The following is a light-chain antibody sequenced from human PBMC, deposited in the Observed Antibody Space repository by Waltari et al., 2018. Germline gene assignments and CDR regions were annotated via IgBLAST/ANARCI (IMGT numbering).Light chain of an antibody. V-gene: IGLV3-25*03. CDR1: TLPKKY. Sequence: SYELTQPPSVSVSPGQTARIPCSGDTLPKKYAYCYQQKPGQAPVVVIYKDSERPSGIPERFSGSSSGTTVTLTISRVQAEDEADYYCQSADTTWVFGGGTKLTVL. CDR3: QSADTTWV. CDR2: KDS. J-gene: IGLJ3*02.